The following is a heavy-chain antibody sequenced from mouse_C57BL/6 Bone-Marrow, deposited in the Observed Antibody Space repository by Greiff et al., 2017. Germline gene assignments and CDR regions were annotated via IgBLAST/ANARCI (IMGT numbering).Heavy chain of an antibody. V-gene: IGHV1-64*01. CDR1: GYTFTSYW. CDR2: IHPNSGNT. CDR3: ARPVDY. Sequence: QVQLQQPGAELVKPGASVKLSCKASGYTFTSYWLHWVKQRPGQGLEWIGMIHPNSGNTNYNEKFKSKATLTVDESSSTAYMQLSSLTSEDSAVYYCARPVDYWGQGTTLTVSS. J-gene: IGHJ2*01.